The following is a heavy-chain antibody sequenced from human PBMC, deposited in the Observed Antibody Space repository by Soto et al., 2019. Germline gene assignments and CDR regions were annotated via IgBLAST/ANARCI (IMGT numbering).Heavy chain of an antibody. D-gene: IGHD2-21*02. V-gene: IGHV3-7*01. CDR2: IKSDGSET. CDR3: ARDPVHAPTNSGDKQCGAFDL. CDR1: GFTFKTTW. Sequence: EEQLVESGGGLVQPGGSLRLSCAASGFTFKTTWMTWVRQAAGKGLEWVGDIKSDGSETYCVDSLKGRFTISRDNVRNLVFLEMKTLIVEDTALYFCARDPVHAPTNSGDKQCGAFDLWGQGTMVTVS. J-gene: IGHJ3*01.